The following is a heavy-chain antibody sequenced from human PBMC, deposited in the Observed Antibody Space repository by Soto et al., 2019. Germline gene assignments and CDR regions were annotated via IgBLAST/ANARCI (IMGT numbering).Heavy chain of an antibody. Sequence: PGESLKISCKGSGYSFTSYWIGWVRQMPGKGLEWMGIIYPGDSDTRYSPSFQGQVTISADKSISTAYLQWRSLKASDTAMYYCERQDCNSVSYYYGMDVWGQGNTVTVSS. J-gene: IGHJ6*02. CDR1: GYSFTSYW. D-gene: IGHD2-15*01. V-gene: IGHV5-51*01. CDR3: ERQDCNSVSYYYGMDV. CDR2: IYPGDSDT.